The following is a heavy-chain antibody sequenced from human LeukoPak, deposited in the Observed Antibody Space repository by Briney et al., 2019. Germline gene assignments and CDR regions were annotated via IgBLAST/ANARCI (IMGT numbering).Heavy chain of an antibody. D-gene: IGHD3-22*01. CDR2: IRYDGSNK. Sequence: GGSLRLPCAASGFTFSSYGMHWVRQAPGKGLEWVAFIRYDGSNKYYADSVKGRFTISRDNSKNTLYLQMNSLRAEDTAVYYCAKADDYYDSSGYPYWGQGTLVTVSS. J-gene: IGHJ4*02. CDR3: AKADDYYDSSGYPY. V-gene: IGHV3-30*02. CDR1: GFTFSSYG.